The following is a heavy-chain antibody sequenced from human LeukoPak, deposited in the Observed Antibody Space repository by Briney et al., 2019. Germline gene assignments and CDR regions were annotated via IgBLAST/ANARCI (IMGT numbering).Heavy chain of an antibody. J-gene: IGHJ4*02. V-gene: IGHV3-48*02. CDR2: ISSSSRTI. D-gene: IGHD2-2*01. CDR1: GPIFSDYD. Sequence: GGSLRLSCAASGPIFSDYDMNWVRQAPGKGLEWVSYISSSSRTIYYADSVKGRLTISRDNAKNSLYLQMNSLRDEDTAMYYCASKYCSSTSCLDYWGQGTLVTVSS. CDR3: ASKYCSSTSCLDY.